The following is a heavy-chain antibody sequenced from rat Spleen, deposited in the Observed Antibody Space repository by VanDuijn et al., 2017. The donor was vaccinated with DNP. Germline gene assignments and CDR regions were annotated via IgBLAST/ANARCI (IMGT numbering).Heavy chain of an antibody. CDR3: ATQSTRVRGYFDY. CDR1: GFTFSNYD. J-gene: IGHJ2*01. D-gene: IGHD1-4*01. V-gene: IGHV5-25*01. CDR2: ISPSGGST. Sequence: EVQLVESGGGLVQPGRSLKLSCAASGFTFSNYDMAWVRQAPTKGLEWVASISPSGGSTYYRDSVKGRFTVSRDNAKSTLYLQMDSLRSEDTATYYCATQSTRVRGYFDYWGQGVMVTVSS.